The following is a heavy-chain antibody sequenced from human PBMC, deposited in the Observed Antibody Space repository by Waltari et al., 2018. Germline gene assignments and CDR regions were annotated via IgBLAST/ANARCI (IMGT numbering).Heavy chain of an antibody. V-gene: IGHV4-34*01. CDR1: GGSFSGYY. CDR2: INHSGST. CDR3: ARRIAARRGYYFDY. Sequence: QVQLQQRGAGLLKPSVPLSLTCAVHGGSFSGYYWSWIRQPPGKGLEWIGEINHSGSTNYNPSLKSRVTISVDTSKNQFSLKLSSVTAADTAVYYCARRIAARRGYYFDYWGQGTLVTVSS. J-gene: IGHJ4*02. D-gene: IGHD6-6*01.